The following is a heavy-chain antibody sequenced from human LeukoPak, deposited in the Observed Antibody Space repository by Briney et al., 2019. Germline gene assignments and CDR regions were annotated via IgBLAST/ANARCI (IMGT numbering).Heavy chain of an antibody. CDR2: IYNSGST. CDR1: GASISTGGDF. D-gene: IGHD1-26*01. Sequence: PSETLSLTCTVSGASISTGGDFWSWIRQHPGKGLEWIGHIYNSGSTYYNPSLKSRVTISVDTSKKQFSLKLSSVTAADTAVYYCARDNVGVPDGYWGQGTLVTVSS. V-gene: IGHV4-31*03. CDR3: ARDNVGVPDGY. J-gene: IGHJ4*02.